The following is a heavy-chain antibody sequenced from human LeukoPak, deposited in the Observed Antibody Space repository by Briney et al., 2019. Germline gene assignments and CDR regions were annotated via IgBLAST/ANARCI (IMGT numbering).Heavy chain of an antibody. V-gene: IGHV3-23*01. CDR3: ARDTRYGYYYDSSGYDHSFDY. J-gene: IGHJ4*02. D-gene: IGHD3-22*01. CDR1: EFTFKNYA. CDR2: ISAGGSAT. Sequence: PGGSLRLSCAAPEFTFKNYALSWVRQAPGKGLEWVSTISAGGSATNYADSVKGRYTISRDNAKNSLYLQMDSLRAEDTAVYYCARDTRYGYYYDSSGYDHSFDYWGQGTLVTVSS.